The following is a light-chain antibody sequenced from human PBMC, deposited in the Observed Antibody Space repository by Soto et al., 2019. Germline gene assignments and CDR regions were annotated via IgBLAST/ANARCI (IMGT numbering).Light chain of an antibody. CDR3: CSYAGNYIFI. CDR2: DVI. V-gene: IGLV2-11*01. Sequence: QSALTQPRSVSGSPGQSVTISCTGASSDVGGYNEVSWYQQNPGKAPKLMIYDVIKRPSGVPDRFFGSKSGNTASLTISGLQAEDEADYYCCSYAGNYIFIFGTGTKVTVL. J-gene: IGLJ1*01. CDR1: SSDVGGYNE.